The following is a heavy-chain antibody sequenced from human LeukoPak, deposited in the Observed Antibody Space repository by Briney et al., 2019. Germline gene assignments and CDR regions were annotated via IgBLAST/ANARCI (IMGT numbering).Heavy chain of an antibody. CDR1: GYTFTGYY. CDR2: INPKSGGT. CDR3: ARGGEVCSRSSCYRGHDY. V-gene: IGHV1-2*02. J-gene: IGHJ4*02. D-gene: IGHD2-2*01. Sequence: ASVKVSCKASGYTFTGYYMHWVRQAPGQGLEWMGWINPKSGGTTYGQKFQGRVTMTRDTSTSTAYMELSRLRSDDTAVYYCARGGEVCSRSSCYRGHDYWGQGTLVTVSS.